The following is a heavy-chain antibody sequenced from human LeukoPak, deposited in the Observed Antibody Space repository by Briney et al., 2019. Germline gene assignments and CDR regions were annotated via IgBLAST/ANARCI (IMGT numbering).Heavy chain of an antibody. Sequence: PGGSLRLSCAASGFTFSSYAMSWVSQAPGKGLEWVSAISGSGGSTYYADSVKGRFTISRDNSKNTLYLQMNSLRAEDTAVYYCANDIAGAGRNYWGQGTLVTVSS. CDR3: ANDIAGAGRNY. D-gene: IGHD6-13*01. J-gene: IGHJ4*02. CDR1: GFTFSSYA. CDR2: ISGSGGST. V-gene: IGHV3-23*01.